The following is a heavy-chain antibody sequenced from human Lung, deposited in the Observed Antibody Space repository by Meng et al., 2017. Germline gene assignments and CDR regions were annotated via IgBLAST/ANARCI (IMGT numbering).Heavy chain of an antibody. V-gene: IGHV7-4-1*02. CDR3: TSGGYLDY. CDR2: INTNTGNP. CDR1: GYTFTNYG. D-gene: IGHD3-10*01. J-gene: IGHJ4*02. Sequence: QVQLVQSGSELKKPGASGKVSCKASGYTFTNYGMNWVRQAPGQGLEWMGWINTNTGNPTYVPGFTGRFVFSLDTSVSTAYLQINSLKAEDTAVYYCTSGGYLDYWGQGTLVTVSS.